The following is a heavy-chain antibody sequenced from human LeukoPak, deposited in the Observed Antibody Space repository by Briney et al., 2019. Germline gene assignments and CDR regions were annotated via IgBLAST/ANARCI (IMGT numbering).Heavy chain of an antibody. V-gene: IGHV4-4*07. CDR3: ARSEGLYYDSSGYYFDY. D-gene: IGHD3-22*01. Sequence: SETLSLTCTISGGSISTYYWSWIRQPAGKGLEWIGRIYTSGSTNYNPSLKSRVTISVDTSKNQFSLKLSSVTAADTAVYYCARSEGLYYDSSGYYFDYWGQGTLVTVSS. CDR1: GGSISTYY. J-gene: IGHJ4*02. CDR2: IYTSGST.